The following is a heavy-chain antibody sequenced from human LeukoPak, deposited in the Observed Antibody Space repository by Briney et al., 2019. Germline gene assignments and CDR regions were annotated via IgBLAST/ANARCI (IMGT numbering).Heavy chain of an antibody. Sequence: SQTLSLTCTVSGGSISSGSYYWSWIRQPAGKGLEWIGRIYTSGSTNYNPSLKSRVTISVDTPKNQFSLKLSSVTAADTAVYYCARAPTYYYDSSGYLMETWGQGTLVTVSS. D-gene: IGHD3-22*01. J-gene: IGHJ5*02. CDR2: IYTSGST. CDR3: ARAPTYYYDSSGYLMET. V-gene: IGHV4-61*02. CDR1: GGSISSGSYY.